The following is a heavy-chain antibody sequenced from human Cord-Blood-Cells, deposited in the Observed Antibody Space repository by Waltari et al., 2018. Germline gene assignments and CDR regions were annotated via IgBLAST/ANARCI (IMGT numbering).Heavy chain of an antibody. V-gene: IGHV1-2*04. J-gene: IGHJ3*02. Sequence: QVQLVQSGAEVKKPGASVKVSCKASGYTFTRHYMHWVRQAPGKGLEWMGCINPNSGGTSYAQKFQGWVTMTRDTSISTAYMELSRLRSDDTAVYYCARVGFSGYDAVDIWGQGTMVTVSS. CDR3: ARVGFSGYDAVDI. CDR1: GYTFTRHY. D-gene: IGHD5-12*01. CDR2: INPNSGGT.